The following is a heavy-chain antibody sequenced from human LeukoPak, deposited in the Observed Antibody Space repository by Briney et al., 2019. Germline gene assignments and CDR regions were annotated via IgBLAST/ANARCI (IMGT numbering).Heavy chain of an antibody. CDR3: ARDGKGSGFVP. Sequence: SQTLSLTCTVSGGSISSGFYYWSWIRQHPGKGLEWLGYIYYSGSTYYNPSLKSRVTISVDTSKNQFSLKLSSVTAADTAVYSCARDGKGSGFVPWGQGTLVTVSS. J-gene: IGHJ5*02. CDR1: GGSISSGFYY. D-gene: IGHD1-26*01. CDR2: IYYSGST. V-gene: IGHV4-31*03.